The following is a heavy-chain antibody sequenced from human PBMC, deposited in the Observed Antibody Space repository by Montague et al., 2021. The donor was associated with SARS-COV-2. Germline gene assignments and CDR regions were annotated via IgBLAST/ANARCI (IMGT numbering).Heavy chain of an antibody. Sequence: SETLSLTCTVAGGSISSYYWSWTWQPPGDGLEWNGNINISGSTNSNPSPKVRVTISVDTSKNQFSLNLSSVTAADTAVYYCARNFVIYYRYGMDVWGQGTTVTVSS. CDR1: GGSISSYY. D-gene: IGHD2-21*01. CDR2: INISGST. V-gene: IGHV4-59*01. CDR3: ARNFVIYYRYGMDV. J-gene: IGHJ6*02.